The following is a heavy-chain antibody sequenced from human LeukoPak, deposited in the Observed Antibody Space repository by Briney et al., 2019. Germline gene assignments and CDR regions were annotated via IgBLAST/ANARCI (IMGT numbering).Heavy chain of an antibody. J-gene: IGHJ1*01. CDR3: TRDQH. V-gene: IGHV3-7*01. Sequence: GGSLRLSCAGSGFIFGTTSMSWVRQTPGKGLEWVASINYDGSEKYYVGSVEGRLTISRDSAKKSLFLQMNSLRVEDTAIYYCTRDQHWGQGTLVTVSS. CDR2: INYDGSEK. CDR1: GFIFGTTS.